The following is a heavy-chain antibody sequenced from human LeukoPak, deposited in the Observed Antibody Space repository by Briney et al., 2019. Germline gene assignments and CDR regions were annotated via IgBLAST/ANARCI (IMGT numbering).Heavy chain of an antibody. J-gene: IGHJ5*02. CDR1: GFTFSSYG. CDR3: AKAPHAGYDSWDWFDP. V-gene: IGHV3-30*18. Sequence: GRSLRLSCAASGFTFSSYGMHWVRQAPGKGLEWVAVISYDGSNKYYADSVKGRFTISRDNSKNTLYLQMNSLRAEDTAVYYCAKAPHAGYDSWDWFDPWGQGTLVTVSS. CDR2: ISYDGSNK. D-gene: IGHD5-18*01.